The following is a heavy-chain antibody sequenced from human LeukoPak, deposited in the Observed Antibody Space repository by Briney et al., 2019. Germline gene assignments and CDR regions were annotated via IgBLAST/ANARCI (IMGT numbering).Heavy chain of an antibody. CDR3: ARGSGLRFLEWLWTH. V-gene: IGHV1-69*05. CDR2: IILIFGTA. Sequence: SVKVSCKASGGTFSSYAISWVRQAPGQGLEWMGGIILIFGTANYAQKFQGRVTITTDESTSTAYMELSSLRSEDTAVYYCARGSGLRFLEWLWTHWGQGTLVTVSS. D-gene: IGHD3-3*01. J-gene: IGHJ4*02. CDR1: GGTFSSYA.